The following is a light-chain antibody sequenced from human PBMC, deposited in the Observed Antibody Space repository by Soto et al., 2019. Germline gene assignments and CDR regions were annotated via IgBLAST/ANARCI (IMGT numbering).Light chain of an antibody. J-gene: IGKJ2*01. CDR3: QQYDDRPPFT. CDR2: AAS. CDR1: QSVVDK. Sequence: EVVMTQLPATLSVSPGERVSLSCRASQSVVDKLAWYQQKPGQAPRLLIYAASSRAAGIPTRFSGSGSGTDFTLTISSLQSEDFAVYYCQQYDDRPPFTFGQGTRLDI. V-gene: IGKV3-15*01.